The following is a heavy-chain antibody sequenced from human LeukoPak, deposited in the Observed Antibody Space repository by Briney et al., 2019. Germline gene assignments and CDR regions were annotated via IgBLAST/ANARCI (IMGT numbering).Heavy chain of an antibody. CDR1: GFTFSSYA. Sequence: TGGSLRLSCAASGFTFSSYAMHWVRQAPGKGLEWVAVISYDGSNKYYADSVKGRFTISRDNSKNTLYLQINSLRAEDTAVYYCARVRDMIVVVIMTPGAFDIWGQGTMVTVSS. D-gene: IGHD3-22*01. V-gene: IGHV3-30-3*01. J-gene: IGHJ3*02. CDR3: ARVRDMIVVVIMTPGAFDI. CDR2: ISYDGSNK.